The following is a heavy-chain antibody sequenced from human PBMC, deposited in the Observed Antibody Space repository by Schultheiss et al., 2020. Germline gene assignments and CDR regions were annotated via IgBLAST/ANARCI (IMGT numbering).Heavy chain of an antibody. J-gene: IGHJ4*02. CDR3: ARIRITTNDPTHFDY. CDR1: GFSLSTSGVG. V-gene: IGHV2-5*02. D-gene: IGHD3-3*01. CDR2: IYWDDDK. Sequence: SGPTLVKPTQTLTLTCTFSGFSLSTSGVGVGWIRQPPGKALEWLALIYWDDDKRYSPSLKSRLTITKDTSKNQVVLTMTNMDPVDTATYYCARIRITTNDPTHFDYWGQGTLVTGSS.